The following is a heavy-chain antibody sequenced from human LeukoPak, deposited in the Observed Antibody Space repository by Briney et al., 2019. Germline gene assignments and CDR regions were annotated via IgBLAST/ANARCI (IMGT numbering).Heavy chain of an antibody. V-gene: IGHV5-51*01. D-gene: IGHD6-19*01. J-gene: IGHJ4*02. CDR2: IYPGDSDT. CDR1: GYTFTTYW. Sequence: GESLKISCKGSGYTFTTYWIAWVRQMPGKGLEWMGMIYPGDSDTRYSPSFQGQVTISADKSIGTAYLQWSSLKASDTAMYYCARLLEGVAGTWGYWGQGTLVTVS. CDR3: ARLLEGVAGTWGY.